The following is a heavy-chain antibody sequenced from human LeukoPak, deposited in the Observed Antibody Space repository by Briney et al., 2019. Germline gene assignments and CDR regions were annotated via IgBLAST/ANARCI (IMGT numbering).Heavy chain of an antibody. J-gene: IGHJ4*02. CDR2: TYYRSMWYI. D-gene: IGHD3-22*01. CDR1: GDTVSSNSDA. CDR3: SIAIRGCTASFDS. V-gene: IGHV6-1*01. Sequence: SQTLSLTCTISGDTVSSNSDAWDWIRQSPSRGLEWLGRTYYRSMWYIDYAVSVKSRLIINPDTSEDQFSLHLNSVTPEETGVYYVSIAIRGCTASFDSWGQGTLVTVSS.